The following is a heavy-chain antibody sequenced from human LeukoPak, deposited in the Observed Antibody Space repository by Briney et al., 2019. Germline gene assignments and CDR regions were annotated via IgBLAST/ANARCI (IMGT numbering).Heavy chain of an antibody. J-gene: IGHJ4*02. Sequence: ASVKVSCKASGGTFRSYGFSWVRQAPGQGLEWMGWISAYNGNTNYAQRFQGRVTMTTDTSTSTAYMELRSLRSDDTAVYYCARVRDYGGIGEDYWGQGTLVTVSS. CDR3: ARVRDYGGIGEDY. D-gene: IGHD3-16*01. CDR1: GGTFRSYG. CDR2: ISAYNGNT. V-gene: IGHV1-18*01.